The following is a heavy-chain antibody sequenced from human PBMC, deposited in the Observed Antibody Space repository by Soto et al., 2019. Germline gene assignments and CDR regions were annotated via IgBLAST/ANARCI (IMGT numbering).Heavy chain of an antibody. J-gene: IGHJ4*02. CDR2: ISGSGGST. D-gene: IGHD3-22*01. CDR3: AKGGMIVVVSFFDY. Sequence: GGSLRLSCAASGFTFSSYAMSWVRQAPGKGLEWVSAISGSGGSTYYADSVKGRFTISRDNSKNTLYLQMNSLRAEDTAVYYFAKGGMIVVVSFFDYWGQGTLVTVSS. CDR1: GFTFSSYA. V-gene: IGHV3-23*01.